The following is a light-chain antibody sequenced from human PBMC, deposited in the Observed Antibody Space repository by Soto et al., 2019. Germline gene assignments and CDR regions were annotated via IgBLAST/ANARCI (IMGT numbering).Light chain of an antibody. CDR1: SSDVGGYNY. CDR3: SSYTSSSTRV. Sequence: QSALTQSASVSGSPGQSITISCTGISSDVGGYNYVSWYQQHPGKAPKLMIYDVSNRPSGVSNRFSGSKSGNTASRTISGLQAEDEADYYCSSYTSSSTRVFGGGTKLTVL. V-gene: IGLV2-14*01. CDR2: DVS. J-gene: IGLJ3*02.